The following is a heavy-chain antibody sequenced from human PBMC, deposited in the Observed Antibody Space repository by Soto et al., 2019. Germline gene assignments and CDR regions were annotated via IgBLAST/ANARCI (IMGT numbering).Heavy chain of an antibody. J-gene: IGHJ6*02. Sequence: QVQLVQSGAEVKKPGSSVKVSCKASGGTFSSYAISWVRQAPGQGLEWMGGIIPIFGTANYAQKFQGRVTITADXXTXTXXMELSSLRSEDTAVYYCARDPYDILTRDYYYGMDVWGQGTTVTVSS. CDR2: IIPIFGTA. CDR3: ARDPYDILTRDYYYGMDV. CDR1: GGTFSSYA. D-gene: IGHD3-9*01. V-gene: IGHV1-69*12.